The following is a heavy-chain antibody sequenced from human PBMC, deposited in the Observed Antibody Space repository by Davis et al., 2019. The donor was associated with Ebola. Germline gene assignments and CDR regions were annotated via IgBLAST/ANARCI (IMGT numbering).Heavy chain of an antibody. V-gene: IGHV1-2*04. CDR1: GYTFTGYY. J-gene: IGHJ3*02. D-gene: IGHD2/OR15-2a*01. Sequence: ASVTVSCKASGYTFTGYYMHWVRQAPGQGLEWMGWINPNSGGTNYAQKFQGWVTMTRDTSISTAYMELSRLRSDDTAVYYCARDLWGRGLRAFDIWGQGTMVTVSS. CDR2: INPNSGGT. CDR3: ARDLWGRGLRAFDI.